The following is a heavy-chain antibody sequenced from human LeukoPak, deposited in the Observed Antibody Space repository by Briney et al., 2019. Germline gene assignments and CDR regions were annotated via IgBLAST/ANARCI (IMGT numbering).Heavy chain of an antibody. V-gene: IGHV5-51*01. D-gene: IGHD2-2*01. CDR3: ARSDPGSQLLYAFDI. CDR2: IYPGDSDT. Sequence: GESLKISCKGSGYSFTSYWIGWVRQMPGKGLEWMGIIYPGDSDTRYSPSFQGQVTISADKSISTAYLQWSSLKASDTAMYYCARSDPGSQLLYAFDIWGQGTMVTLSS. J-gene: IGHJ3*02. CDR1: GYSFTSYW.